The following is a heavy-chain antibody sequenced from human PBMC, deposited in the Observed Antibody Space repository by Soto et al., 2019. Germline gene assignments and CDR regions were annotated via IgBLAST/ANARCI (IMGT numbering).Heavy chain of an antibody. D-gene: IGHD2-15*01. V-gene: IGHV4-59*01. J-gene: IGHJ6*02. Sequence: SETLSLTCTVSGGSISSYYWSWIRQPPGKGLEWIGYIYYSGSTNYNPSLKSRVTISVDTSKNQFSLKLSSVTAADTAVYYCARVVAVGGMDVWGQGTTVTVSS. CDR2: IYYSGST. CDR1: GGSISSYY. CDR3: ARVVAVGGMDV.